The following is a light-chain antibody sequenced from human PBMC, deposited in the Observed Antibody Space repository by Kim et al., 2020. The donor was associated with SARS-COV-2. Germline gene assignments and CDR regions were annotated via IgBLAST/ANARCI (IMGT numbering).Light chain of an antibody. J-gene: IGKJ1*01. Sequence: DIQMTQSPSTLSASVGDRVTITCRASQSISSWLAWYQQKPGKAPKVLIYKASSLESGVPSRFSGSGSGTEFTLTISSLQPDDFATYHSQHYNTYSRTFGQGTKVDIK. CDR2: KAS. CDR1: QSISSW. CDR3: QHYNTYSRT. V-gene: IGKV1-5*03.